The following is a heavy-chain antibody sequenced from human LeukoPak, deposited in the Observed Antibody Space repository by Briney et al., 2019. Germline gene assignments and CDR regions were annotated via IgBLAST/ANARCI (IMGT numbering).Heavy chain of an antibody. Sequence: PGGSLRLSCAASGFTISNSNYAMHWVRQAPGKGLEWVAVISYDGSNKYYADSVKGRFTISRDNFKNMLYLQMNSLRAEDTAVHYCARAILRPGFDYWGQGTLVTVSS. J-gene: IGHJ4*02. D-gene: IGHD2-2*02. CDR2: ISYDGSNK. CDR1: GFTISNSNYA. CDR3: ARAILRPGFDY. V-gene: IGHV3-30*04.